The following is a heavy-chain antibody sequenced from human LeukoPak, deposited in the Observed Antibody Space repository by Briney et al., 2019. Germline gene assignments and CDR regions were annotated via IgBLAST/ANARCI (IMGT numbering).Heavy chain of an antibody. V-gene: IGHV3-33*01. D-gene: IGHD2-21*02. J-gene: IGHJ4*02. CDR2: IWFDGSNR. CDR1: GFTFSNYG. Sequence: GTSLRLSCAASGFTFSNYGMHWVRQAPGKGLEWVAVIWFDGSNRYFADSVRGRFTISRDNSKNTLFLQMNSLRAEDTAVYYCARDHCGGDCSYLDYWGQGALVTVSS. CDR3: ARDHCGGDCSYLDY.